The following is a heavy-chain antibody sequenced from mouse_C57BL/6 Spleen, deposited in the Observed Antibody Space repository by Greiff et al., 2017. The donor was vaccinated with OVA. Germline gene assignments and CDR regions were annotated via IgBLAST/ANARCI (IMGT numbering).Heavy chain of an antibody. V-gene: IGHV5-4*01. CDR1: GFTFSSYA. CDR3: ASDDYPYWYFDV. CDR2: ISDGGSYT. Sequence: EVQVVESGGGLVKPGGSLKLSCAASGFTFSSYAMSWVRQTPEKRLEWVATISDGGSYTYYPDNVKGRFTISRDNAKNNLYLQMSHLKSEDTAMYYCASDDYPYWYFDVWGTGTTVTVSS. D-gene: IGHD2-4*01. J-gene: IGHJ1*03.